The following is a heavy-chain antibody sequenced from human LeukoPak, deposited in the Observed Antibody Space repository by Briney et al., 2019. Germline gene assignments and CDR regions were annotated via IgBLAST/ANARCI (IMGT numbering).Heavy chain of an antibody. CDR1: GESSFSSYY. J-gene: IGHJ4*02. V-gene: IGHV4-34*01. D-gene: IGHD3-22*01. CDR2: INHSGYT. Sequence: PSETLSLTCAVYGESSFSSYYWSWIRPTPGGALEWIGEINHSGYTNYNPSLKSRVTLSIDTSKNQFSLRLNSVTAADTAVYYCSRQVVGNDYWGQGTLVTVSS. CDR3: SRQVVGNDY.